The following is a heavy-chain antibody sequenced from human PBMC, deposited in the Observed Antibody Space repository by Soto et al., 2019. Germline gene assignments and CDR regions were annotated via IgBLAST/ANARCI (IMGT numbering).Heavy chain of an antibody. Sequence: ASVKVSCKASGYTFTSYGISWVRQAPGQGLEWMGWISAYNGNTNYAQKLQGRVTMTTDTSTRTAYMELRSLRSDDTAVYYCARDGLGTYSVYGMDVWGQGTTVTVSS. CDR2: ISAYNGNT. V-gene: IGHV1-18*01. J-gene: IGHJ6*02. D-gene: IGHD1-26*01. CDR3: ARDGLGTYSVYGMDV. CDR1: GYTFTSYG.